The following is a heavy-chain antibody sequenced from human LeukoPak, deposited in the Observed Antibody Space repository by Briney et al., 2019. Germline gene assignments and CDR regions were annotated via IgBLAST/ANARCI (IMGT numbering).Heavy chain of an antibody. D-gene: IGHD3-3*01. Sequence: ASVKVSCKASGYTFTSYGISWVRQAPGQGLEWMGWISAYNGNTNYAQKLQGRVTMTTDTSTSTAYMELRSLRSDDTAAYYCARNTIFGVASQVDIWGQGTMVTVSS. J-gene: IGHJ3*02. CDR1: GYTFTSYG. CDR2: ISAYNGNT. V-gene: IGHV1-18*01. CDR3: ARNTIFGVASQVDI.